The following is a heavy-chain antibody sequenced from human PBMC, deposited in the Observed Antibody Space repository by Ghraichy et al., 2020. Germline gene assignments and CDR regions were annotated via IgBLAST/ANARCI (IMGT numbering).Heavy chain of an antibody. J-gene: IGHJ4*02. CDR3: AKGHWNVVDY. D-gene: IGHD1-1*01. CDR2: ISGSGGST. Sequence: GESLNISCAASGFTFSSYAMSWVRQAPGKGLEWVSAISGSGGSTYYADSVKGRFTISRDNSKNTLYLQMNSLRAEDTAVYYCAKGHWNVVDYWGQGTLVTVSS. CDR1: GFTFSSYA. V-gene: IGHV3-23*01.